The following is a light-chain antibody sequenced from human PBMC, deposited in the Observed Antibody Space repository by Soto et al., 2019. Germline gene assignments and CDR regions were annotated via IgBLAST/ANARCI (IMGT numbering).Light chain of an antibody. CDR3: QQYDSFVT. CDR1: QSISSW. CDR2: KAS. Sequence: DIQMTQSPSTLSASVGDRVTITCRASQSISSWLDWYQQKPGKAPKLLIYKASSLESGVPSRFSGSGSGKDFTLTISSLQPDDFATYFCQQYDSFVTFGPGTKVDIK. V-gene: IGKV1-5*03. J-gene: IGKJ3*01.